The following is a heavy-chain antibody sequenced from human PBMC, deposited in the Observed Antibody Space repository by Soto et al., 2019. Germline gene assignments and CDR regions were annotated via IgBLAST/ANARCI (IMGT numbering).Heavy chain of an antibody. CDR2: IRGNGDST. D-gene: IGHD2-8*01. V-gene: IGHV3-23*01. CDR1: GFTVSSNA. J-gene: IGHJ4*02. CDR3: AKVQGLIEPYTH. Sequence: EVQLLESGGGLVQPGGSLRLSCAASGFTVSSNAMSWVRQAPGKGLEWVSAIRGNGDSTYYAVSVVGRFTISRDNSKNTLYLQMNSLRAEDTAIYYCAKVQGLIEPYTHWGQGTLVTVSS.